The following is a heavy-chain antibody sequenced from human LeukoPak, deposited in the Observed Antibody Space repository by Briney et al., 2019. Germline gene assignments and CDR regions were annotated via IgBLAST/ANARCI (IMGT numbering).Heavy chain of an antibody. Sequence: ASVKVSCKASGYTFTGYFMHWVRQAPGQGLEWMGWINPNSGGTDYAQKFQGRVTMSRDTSISTAYMELSRLTSDDTAVYYCARVAFYGGILIPYDYWGQGTLVTVSS. V-gene: IGHV1-2*02. CDR2: INPNSGGT. CDR1: GYTFTGYF. D-gene: IGHD4-23*01. J-gene: IGHJ4*02. CDR3: ARVAFYGGILIPYDY.